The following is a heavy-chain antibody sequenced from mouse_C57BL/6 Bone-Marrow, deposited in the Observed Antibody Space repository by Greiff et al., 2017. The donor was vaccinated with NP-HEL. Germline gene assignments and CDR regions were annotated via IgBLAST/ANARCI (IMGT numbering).Heavy chain of an antibody. CDR1: GFTFSSYA. D-gene: IGHD1-1*01. V-gene: IGHV5-4*01. J-gene: IGHJ3*01. CDR3: ARDLDYYGSSPWFAY. CDR2: ISDGGSYT. Sequence: EVKLMESGGGLVKPGGSLKLSCAASGFTFSSYAMSWVRQTPEKRLEWVATISDGGSYTYYPDNVKGRFTISRDNAKNNLYLQMSHLKSEDTAMYYCARDLDYYGSSPWFAYWGQGTLVTVSA.